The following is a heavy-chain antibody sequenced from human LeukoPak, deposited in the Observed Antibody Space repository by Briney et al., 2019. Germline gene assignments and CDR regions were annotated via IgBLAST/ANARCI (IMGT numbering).Heavy chain of an antibody. D-gene: IGHD2-21*02. V-gene: IGHV1-69*13. J-gene: IGHJ4*02. CDR2: IIPIFGTA. Sequence: SVKVSCKASGGTFSSYAISWVRQAPGQGLEWMGGIIPIFGTANYAQKFQGRVTITADESTSTAYMELSSLRSEDTAVYYCASGAYCGGDCYDFDYWGQGTLVTVSS. CDR1: GGTFSSYA. CDR3: ASGAYCGGDCYDFDY.